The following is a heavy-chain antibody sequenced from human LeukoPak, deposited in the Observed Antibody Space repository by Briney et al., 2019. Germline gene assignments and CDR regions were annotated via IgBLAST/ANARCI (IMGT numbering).Heavy chain of an antibody. D-gene: IGHD6-13*01. CDR3: ARQQLPRRDAFDI. CDR2: ISGSGGST. V-gene: IGHV3-23*01. Sequence: GGSLRLSCAASGFTFSSYAMSWVRQAPGKGLEWVSAISGSGGSTYYADSVKGRFTISRDNAKNSLYLQMNSLRAEDTAVYYCARQQLPRRDAFDIWGQGTMVTVSS. CDR1: GFTFSSYA. J-gene: IGHJ3*02.